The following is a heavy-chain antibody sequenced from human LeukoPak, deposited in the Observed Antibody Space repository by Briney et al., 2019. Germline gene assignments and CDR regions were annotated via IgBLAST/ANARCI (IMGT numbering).Heavy chain of an antibody. D-gene: IGHD6-19*01. J-gene: IGHJ4*02. Sequence: PSETLSLTCTVSGYSISSDYCWAWIRQPPGKGLEWIGYIYYSGSTNYNPSLKSRVTISVDTSKNQFSLKLSSVTAADTAVYYCAGAPPYGSDWSKGAFDYWGQGTLVTVSS. CDR1: GYSISSDYC. CDR3: AGAPPYGSDWSKGAFDY. CDR2: IYYSGST. V-gene: IGHV4-61*05.